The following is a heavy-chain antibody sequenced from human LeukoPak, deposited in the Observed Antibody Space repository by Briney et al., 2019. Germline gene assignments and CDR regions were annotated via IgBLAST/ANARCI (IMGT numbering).Heavy chain of an antibody. J-gene: IGHJ4*02. CDR2: ISSSSGTI. CDR3: ARELGSSGYYPFDY. Sequence: AGGSLRLSCAASGFTFSRYSMNWVRQAPGKGLEWVSYISSSSGTIYYADSVKGRFTISRDNAKNSLYLQMNSLRDEDTAVYYCARELGSSGYYPFDYWGQGTLVTVSS. D-gene: IGHD3-22*01. CDR1: GFTFSRYS. V-gene: IGHV3-48*02.